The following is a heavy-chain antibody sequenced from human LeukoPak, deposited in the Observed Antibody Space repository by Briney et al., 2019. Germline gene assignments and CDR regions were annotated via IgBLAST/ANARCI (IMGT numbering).Heavy chain of an antibody. CDR2: ISAGGGST. CDR1: GLTFSDYS. Sequence: GGSLRLSCAASGLTFSDYSMAWVRQAPGKGLFWVSGISAGGGSTYYADSVKGRFTISRDNSRNTLYLQMNSLRAEDTAVYYCAKDAAGPEYWGQGTLVTVSS. J-gene: IGHJ4*02. V-gene: IGHV3-23*01. CDR3: AKDAAGPEY. D-gene: IGHD6-13*01.